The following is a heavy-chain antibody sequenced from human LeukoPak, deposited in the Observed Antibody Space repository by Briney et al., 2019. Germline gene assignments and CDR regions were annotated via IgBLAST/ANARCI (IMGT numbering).Heavy chain of an antibody. J-gene: IGHJ4*02. V-gene: IGHV3-30*02. CDR1: GFTFSSYG. CDR2: IRYDGSNK. CDR3: ANTKWGYFDY. D-gene: IGHD7-27*01. Sequence: SGGSLRLSCAASGFTFSSYGMHWVRQAPGKGLEWVAFIRYDGSNKYYADSVEGRFTISRDNSKNTLYLQMNSLRAEDTAVYYCANTKWGYFDYWGQGTLVTVSS.